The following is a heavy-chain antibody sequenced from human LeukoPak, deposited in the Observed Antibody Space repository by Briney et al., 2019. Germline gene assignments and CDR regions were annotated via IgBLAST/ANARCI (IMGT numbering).Heavy chain of an antibody. V-gene: IGHV4-59*01. J-gene: IGHJ5*02. Sequence: SETLSLTCTVSGGSISSYYWSWIRQPPGKGLEWIGYIYYSGTTNYNPSLKSRVTISVDTSKNQFSLKLSSVTAADTAVYYCARFYYYGSGSLSNGFDPWGQGTLVTVSS. CDR1: GGSISSYY. D-gene: IGHD3-10*01. CDR2: IYYSGTT. CDR3: ARFYYYGSGSLSNGFDP.